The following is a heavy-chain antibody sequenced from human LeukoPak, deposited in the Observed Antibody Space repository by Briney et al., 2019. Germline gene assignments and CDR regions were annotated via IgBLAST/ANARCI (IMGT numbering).Heavy chain of an antibody. CDR2: ISGRSSHV. V-gene: IGHV3-21*01. CDR1: GFSFSDYD. J-gene: IGHJ1*01. CDR3: GRAFPPLRTSSAGDL. D-gene: IGHD3-16*01. Sequence: PGGSLRLSCSAPGFSFSDYDMNWVRQAPGKGLEWVSAISGRSSHVYYGESVKGRFTISRDNAKNSLYLQLDSLGVEDTAVYYCGRAFPPLRTSSAGDLWGQGTLVTVSS.